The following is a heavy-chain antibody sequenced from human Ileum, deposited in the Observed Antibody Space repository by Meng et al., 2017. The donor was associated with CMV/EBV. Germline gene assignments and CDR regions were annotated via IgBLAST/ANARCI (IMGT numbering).Heavy chain of an antibody. CDR3: AREAEYSSTGGWFDP. CDR2: IIPIFGTA. D-gene: IGHD6-6*01. V-gene: IGHV1-69*05. CDR1: GGTFSSYA. J-gene: IGHJ5*02. Sequence: SVKVSCKGSGGTFSSYAISWVRQAPGQGLEWMGGIIPIFGTANYAQKFQGRVTITTDESTSTAYMELSSLRSEDTAVYYCAREAEYSSTGGWFDPWGQGTLVTVSS.